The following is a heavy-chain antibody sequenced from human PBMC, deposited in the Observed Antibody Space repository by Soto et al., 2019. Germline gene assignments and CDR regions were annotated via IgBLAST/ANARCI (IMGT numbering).Heavy chain of an antibody. J-gene: IGHJ4*02. CDR3: AKDGRWLRFVFF. D-gene: IGHD5-12*01. V-gene: IGHV3-30*18. CDR2: ISYDGSNK. CDR1: GFTFSSYG. Sequence: GSLRLSCAASGFTFSSYGMHWVRQAPGKGLEWVAVISYDGSNKYYADSVKGRFTISRDNSKNTLYLQMNSLRAEDTAVYYCAKDGRWLRFVFFWGQGTLVTVSS.